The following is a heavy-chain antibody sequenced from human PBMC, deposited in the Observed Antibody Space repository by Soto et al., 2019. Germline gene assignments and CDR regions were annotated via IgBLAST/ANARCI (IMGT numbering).Heavy chain of an antibody. CDR1: GDSITNHY. J-gene: IGHJ6*02. CDR2: IYYTGIT. D-gene: IGHD3-3*02. Sequence: QVQLQASGPGLVKPSETLSVTCTVSGDSITNHYWSWIRQSPGKGLEWIGYIYYTGITNYNPSLKSRVTISLDTSKNHFSLRLSSLTAADTADYYCARGHFGLDTWGQRTPVTVSS. CDR3: ARGHFGLDT. V-gene: IGHV4-59*11.